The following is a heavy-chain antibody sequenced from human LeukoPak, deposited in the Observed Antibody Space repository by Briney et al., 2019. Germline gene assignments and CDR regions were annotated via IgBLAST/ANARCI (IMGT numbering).Heavy chain of an antibody. V-gene: IGHV4-59*01. Sequence: PSETLSLTCTVSGGSISSYYWSWIRQPPGKGLEWIGYIYYSGSTNYNPSLKSRVTISVDTSKNQFSLKLSSVTAADTAVYYCAREASRGYYDSSGYSYYFDYWGQGTLVTVSA. D-gene: IGHD3-22*01. CDR2: IYYSGST. CDR1: GGSISSYY. CDR3: AREASRGYYDSSGYSYYFDY. J-gene: IGHJ4*02.